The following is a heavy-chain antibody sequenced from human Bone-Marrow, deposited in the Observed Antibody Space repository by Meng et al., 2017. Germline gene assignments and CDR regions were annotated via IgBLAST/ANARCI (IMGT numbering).Heavy chain of an antibody. V-gene: IGHV3-33*01. J-gene: IGHJ4*02. CDR3: ARDGDY. Sequence: QVQLVVSWGGVVPPGWSLVLACCAAGFTFRSYGMPWVRQAPGKGLEWVAVIWYDGSNKYYADSVKGRFTISSDNSKNTLYLQMNSLRAEDTAVYYCARDGDYWGQGTLVTVSS. CDR2: IWYDGSNK. CDR1: GFTFRSYG.